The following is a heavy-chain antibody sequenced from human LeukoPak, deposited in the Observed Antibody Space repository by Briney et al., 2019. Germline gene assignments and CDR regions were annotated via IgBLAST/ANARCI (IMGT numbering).Heavy chain of an antibody. Sequence: PGGSLRLSCAASGFTFSSYAMHWVRQAPGKGLEWVAVISYDGSNKYYADSVKGRFTISRDNSKNTLYPQMNSLRAEDTAVYYCARELRYFDRLGVFDYWGQGTLVTVSS. V-gene: IGHV3-30*04. D-gene: IGHD3-9*01. J-gene: IGHJ4*02. CDR1: GFTFSSYA. CDR3: ARELRYFDRLGVFDY. CDR2: ISYDGSNK.